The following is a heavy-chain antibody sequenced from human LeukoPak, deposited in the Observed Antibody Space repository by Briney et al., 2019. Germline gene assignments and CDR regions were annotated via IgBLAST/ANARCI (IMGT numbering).Heavy chain of an antibody. D-gene: IGHD1-26*01. Sequence: PRGSLRLSCAASGFTFRNAWTSWVRQAPGKGLEWVGRIKNKDDGGTEEYSAPVEGRFPISRDDSKNTLYLQMNSLKSEDTGVYYCTRISGSSSGPFDFWGQGSLVTVSS. CDR1: GFTFRNAW. CDR3: TRISGSSSGPFDF. J-gene: IGHJ4*02. CDR2: IKNKDDGGTE. V-gene: IGHV3-15*01.